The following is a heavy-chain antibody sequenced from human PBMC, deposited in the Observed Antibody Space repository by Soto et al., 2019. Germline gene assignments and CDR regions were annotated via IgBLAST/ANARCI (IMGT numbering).Heavy chain of an antibody. CDR3: ATRGEGELRYFDWSHDAFDI. CDR2: IYPGDSDT. J-gene: IGHJ3*02. D-gene: IGHD3-9*01. Sequence: GESLKISCKGSGYSFTSYWIGWVRQMPGKGLEWMGIIYPGDSDTRYSPSFQGQVTISADKSISTAYLQWSSLKASDTAMYYCATRGEGELRYFDWSHDAFDIWGQGTMVTVSS. CDR1: GYSFTSYW. V-gene: IGHV5-51*01.